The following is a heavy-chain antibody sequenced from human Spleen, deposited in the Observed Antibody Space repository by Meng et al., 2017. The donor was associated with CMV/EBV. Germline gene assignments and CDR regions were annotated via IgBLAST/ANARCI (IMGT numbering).Heavy chain of an antibody. D-gene: IGHD3-16*01. CDR2: INPNSGGT. Sequence: SCNASGYTFTSYYMHWVRQAPGQGLEWMGWINPNSGGTNNAQKFQDRVTMTRDTSISTAYMELSRLRSDDTAVYYCALRGGDMSERNYWGQGTLVTVSS. V-gene: IGHV1-2*02. CDR1: GYTFTSYY. CDR3: ALRGGDMSERNY. J-gene: IGHJ4*02.